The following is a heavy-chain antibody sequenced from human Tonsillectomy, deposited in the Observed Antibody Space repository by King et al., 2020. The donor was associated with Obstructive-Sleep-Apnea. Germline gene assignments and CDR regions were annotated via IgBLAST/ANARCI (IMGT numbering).Heavy chain of an antibody. CDR2: ISGHGDTI. V-gene: IGHV3-23*04. CDR1: GLTFSAYA. D-gene: IGHD3-22*01. J-gene: IGHJ1*01. Sequence: VQLVESGEGLVQPGGSLRLSCAASGLTFSAYAMTWVRQAQGKGLDWVSIISGHGDTIYYADSVRGRFTISRDNSKNTLYLQMSSLRAEDTAIYYCARAVYDISGYQYFQHWGQGTPVTVSS. CDR3: ARAVYDISGYQYFQH.